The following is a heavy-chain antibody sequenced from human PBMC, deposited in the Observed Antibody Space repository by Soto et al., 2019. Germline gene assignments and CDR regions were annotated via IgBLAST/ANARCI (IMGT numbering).Heavy chain of an antibody. CDR2: IYYSGTT. CDR1: GGSISSSSYY. V-gene: IGHV4-39*01. D-gene: IGHD3-9*01. CDR3: ARHRGYYDILTGYYTELNFDY. Sequence: SETLSLTCTVSGGSISSSSYYWGWIRQPPGKGLVWIGSIYYSGTTYYNPSLKSRVTISVDTSKNQFSLKLSSVTAADTAVYYCARHRGYYDILTGYYTELNFDYWGQGTLVTVSS. J-gene: IGHJ4*02.